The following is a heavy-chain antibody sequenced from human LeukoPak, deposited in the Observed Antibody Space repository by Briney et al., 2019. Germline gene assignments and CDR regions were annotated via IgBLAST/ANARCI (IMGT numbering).Heavy chain of an antibody. J-gene: IGHJ4*02. D-gene: IGHD1-1*01. CDR2: VSASGGDT. CDR1: GFTFSSYG. V-gene: IGHV3-23*01. CDR3: AKHQLERAYSED. Sequence: GGSLRLSCAASGFTFSSYGMSWVRQAPGKGLEWVSAVSASGGDTFYADSVKGRFTISRDNSQSTLYLQMSSLRAEDTAVYYCAKHQLERAYSEDWGQRTLVTVSS.